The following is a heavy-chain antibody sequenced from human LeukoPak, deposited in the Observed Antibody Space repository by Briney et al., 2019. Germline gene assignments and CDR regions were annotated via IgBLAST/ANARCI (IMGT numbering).Heavy chain of an antibody. J-gene: IGHJ4*02. CDR1: GFTFSSYG. V-gene: IGHV3-30*18. CDR3: AKEAIGYFDY. Sequence: GGSLRLSCAASGFTFSSYGMHWVRQAPGKGLEWVPVISYDGSNKYYADSVKGRFTISRDNSKNTLYLQMNSLRAEDTAVYYCAKEAIGYFDYWGQGTLVTVSS. D-gene: IGHD3-22*01. CDR2: ISYDGSNK.